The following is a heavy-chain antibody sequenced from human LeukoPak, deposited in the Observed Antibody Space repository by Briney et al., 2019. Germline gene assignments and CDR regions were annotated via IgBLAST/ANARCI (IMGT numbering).Heavy chain of an antibody. D-gene: IGHD2-15*01. J-gene: IGHJ6*02. CDR1: GFTFSSYS. CDR3: ARVGCSGGSCYSYYYYGMDV. CDR2: ISSSSSYI. V-gene: IGHV3-21*01. Sequence: GGSLRLSCAASGFTFSSYSMNWVRQAPGKGLEWVSSISSSSSYIYYADSVKGRFTISRDNAKNSLYLQMNSLRAEDTAVYYCARVGCSGGSCYSYYYYGMDVWGQGTTVTVSS.